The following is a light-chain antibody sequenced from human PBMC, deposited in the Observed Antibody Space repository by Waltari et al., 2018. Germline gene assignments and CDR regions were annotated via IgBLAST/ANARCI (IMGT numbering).Light chain of an antibody. CDR2: DAS. Sequence: IVLTQSPGTLSLSPGQRATLSCRANQSVSSRYLAWYQQKPGEAPRLLIYDASRRATGIPERFSGSGSGTDFTLTISRLDPEDFAVYFCQQYGSSPITFGQGARLEIK. J-gene: IGKJ5*01. CDR3: QQYGSSPIT. V-gene: IGKV3-20*01. CDR1: QSVSSRY.